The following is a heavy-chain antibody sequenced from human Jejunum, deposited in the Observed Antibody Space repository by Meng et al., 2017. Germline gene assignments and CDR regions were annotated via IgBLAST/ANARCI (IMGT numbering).Heavy chain of an antibody. D-gene: IGHD6-19*01. CDR1: GGSIISTNW. Sequence: QVELQESDPGLLKPAVTLSLTRAVSGGSIISTNWWSWVRQPPGKGPEWIGDVFHTGSSNYSPSLRSRVTISVDKSKNQFSLNLSSVTAADTAVYFCARRGGAYSTGHFPHFDDWGQGTLVTVSS. V-gene: IGHV4-4*01. J-gene: IGHJ4*02. CDR2: VFHTGSS. CDR3: ARRGGAYSTGHFPHFDD.